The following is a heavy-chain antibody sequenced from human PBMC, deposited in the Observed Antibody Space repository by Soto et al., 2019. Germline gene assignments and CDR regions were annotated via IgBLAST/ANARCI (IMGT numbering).Heavy chain of an antibody. J-gene: IGHJ4*02. CDR1: VGSFSGYY. Sequence: PSETLSLTCAVYVGSFSGYYWSLIRQPPGKGLEWIGEINHSGSTNYNPSLKSRVTISVYTSKNQFSLKLSFVTAADTAVYYCVRHAEYSSGPFEHWAQGTMVTVSS. CDR2: INHSGST. CDR3: VRHAEYSSGPFEH. V-gene: IGHV4-34*01. D-gene: IGHD6-19*01.